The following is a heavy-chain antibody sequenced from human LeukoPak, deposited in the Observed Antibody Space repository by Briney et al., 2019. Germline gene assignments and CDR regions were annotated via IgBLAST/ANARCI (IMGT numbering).Heavy chain of an antibody. CDR1: GGTFSSYA. V-gene: IGHV1-69*13. CDR3: ARGDVSDAFDI. CDR2: IIPIFGTA. D-gene: IGHD3-16*01. J-gene: IGHJ3*02. Sequence: SVKVSCKASGGTFSSYAISWVRQAPGQGREWMGGIIPIFGTANYAQKFQGRVTITADESSSTAYMELSSLRSEDTAVYYCARGDVSDAFDIWGQGTMVTVSS.